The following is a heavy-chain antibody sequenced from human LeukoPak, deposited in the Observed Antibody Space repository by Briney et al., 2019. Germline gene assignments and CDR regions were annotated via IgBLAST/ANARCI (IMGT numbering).Heavy chain of an antibody. J-gene: IGHJ4*02. CDR2: IYYSGST. CDR3: AGSIAVAPHTIDY. CDR1: GGSISSYY. D-gene: IGHD6-19*01. V-gene: IGHV4-59*01. Sequence: SETLSLTCTVSGGSISSYYWSWIRQPPGKGLEWIGYIYYSGSTNYNPSLKSRVTISVDTSKNQFSLKLSFVTAADTAVYYCAGSIAVAPHTIDYWGQGTLVTVSS.